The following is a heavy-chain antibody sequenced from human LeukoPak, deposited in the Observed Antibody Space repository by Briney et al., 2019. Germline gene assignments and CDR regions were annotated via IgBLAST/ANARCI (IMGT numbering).Heavy chain of an antibody. Sequence: ASVKVSCKASGGTFSSYAISWVRRAPGQGLEWMGRIIPILGIANYAQKFQGRVTITADKSTSTAYMELSSLRSEDTAVYYCARVPGGSYFGAFDIWGQGTMVTVSS. J-gene: IGHJ3*02. CDR1: GGTFSSYA. CDR3: ARVPGGSYFGAFDI. V-gene: IGHV1-69*04. CDR2: IIPILGIA. D-gene: IGHD1-26*01.